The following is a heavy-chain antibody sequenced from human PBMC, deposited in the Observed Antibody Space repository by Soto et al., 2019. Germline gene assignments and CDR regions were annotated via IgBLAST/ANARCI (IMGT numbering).Heavy chain of an antibody. CDR2: IRSKAYGGTT. V-gene: IGHV3-49*03. CDR1: GFTFGDYA. J-gene: IGHJ4*02. Sequence: PGGSLRLSCTASGFTFGDYAMSWFRQAPGKGLEWVGFIRSKAYGGTTEYAASVKGRFTISRDDSKSIAYLQMNSLKTEDTAVYYCTRDTHSSGWYAQTRFDYWGQGTLVTVSS. CDR3: TRDTHSSGWYAQTRFDY. D-gene: IGHD6-19*01.